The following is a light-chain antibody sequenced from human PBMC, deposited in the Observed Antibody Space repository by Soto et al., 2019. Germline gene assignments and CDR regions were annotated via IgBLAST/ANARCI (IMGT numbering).Light chain of an antibody. J-gene: IGKJ4*01. CDR2: GAS. CDR1: QSVSSSY. V-gene: IGKV3-20*01. CDR3: QQYGSSPLT. Sequence: EIVLTQSPGTLSLSPGERATLSCRASQSVSSSYLAWYQQKPGQAPRILIYGASSRATGIPDRFSGSGSGTDFTLTISSLEPEDFAVYYCQQYGSSPLTFGGGTKVEIK.